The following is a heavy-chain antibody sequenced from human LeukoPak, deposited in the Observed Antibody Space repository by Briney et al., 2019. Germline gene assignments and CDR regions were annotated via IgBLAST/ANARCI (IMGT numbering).Heavy chain of an antibody. Sequence: GASVKVPCKASGGTFSSYAISWVRQAPGQGLEWMGGIIPIFGTANYAQKFQGRVTITADESTSTAYMELSSLRSEDTAVYYCAVLLSGGSSGHFDYWGQGTLVTVSS. CDR1: GGTFSSYA. V-gene: IGHV1-69*13. CDR3: AVLLSGGSSGHFDY. CDR2: IIPIFGTA. J-gene: IGHJ4*02. D-gene: IGHD2-15*01.